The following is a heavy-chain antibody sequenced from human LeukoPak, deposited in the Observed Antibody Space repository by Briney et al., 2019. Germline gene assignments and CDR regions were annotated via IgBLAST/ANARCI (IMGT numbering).Heavy chain of an antibody. CDR2: IKSKSDGGTT. D-gene: IGHD3-22*01. CDR1: GFTFSNAW. J-gene: IGHJ4*02. V-gene: IGHV3-15*01. Sequence: PGGSLRLSCAASGFTFSNAWMSWVRQAPGKGLEWVGRIKSKSDGGTTDYAAPVKGRFTISRADSKNTLYLQMNSLKTEDTAFYYCPTAPTPYYYDRSIWGQGTLVTVSS. CDR3: PTAPTPYYYDRSI.